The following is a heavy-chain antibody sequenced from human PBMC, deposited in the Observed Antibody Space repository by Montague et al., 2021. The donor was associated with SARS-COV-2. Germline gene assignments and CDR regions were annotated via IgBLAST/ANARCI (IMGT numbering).Heavy chain of an antibody. D-gene: IGHD3-22*01. CDR3: ARAETYDSTGPLFY. J-gene: IGHJ4*02. CDR2: IYSGGTT. Sequence: SLRLSCAASGFTVNKNYMSWVRQAPGKGLEWVSAIYSGGTTYYGDSVKXRFTISRDNSKNTLYLQMNSLRAEDTAVYYCARAETYDSTGPLFYWGQGTLVTVPS. CDR1: GFTVNKNY. V-gene: IGHV3-53*01.